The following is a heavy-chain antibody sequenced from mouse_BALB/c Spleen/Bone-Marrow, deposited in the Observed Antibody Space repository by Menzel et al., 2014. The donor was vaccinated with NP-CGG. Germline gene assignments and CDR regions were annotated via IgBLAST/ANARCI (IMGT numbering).Heavy chain of an antibody. CDR1: GYTFTSYW. V-gene: IGHV1-87*01. CDR2: IYPGDGDT. Sequence: VQLQQSGAELARPGASVKLSCKASGYTFTSYWMQWVKQRPGQGLEWIGAIYPGDGDTGYTQKFKGKATLTADKSSTTAYMQLSSLTSEDSAVYYCARNFPIGYWGQGTPLTVSP. J-gene: IGHJ2*01. CDR3: ARNFPIGY.